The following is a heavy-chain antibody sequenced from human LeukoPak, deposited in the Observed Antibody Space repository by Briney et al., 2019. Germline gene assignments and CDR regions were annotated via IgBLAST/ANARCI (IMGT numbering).Heavy chain of an antibody. CDR3: GRVQSGSLLRYGMDV. V-gene: IGHV1-18*01. Sequence: ASVKVSCKASGYTFTSYGISWVRQAPGQGLEWMGWISAYNGNTNYAQKLQGRVTMTRSTSMNTAYMELSSLRSEDTAVYFCGRVQSGSLLRYGMDVWGQGTTVTVSS. CDR2: ISAYNGNT. CDR1: GYTFTSYG. D-gene: IGHD3-10*01. J-gene: IGHJ6*02.